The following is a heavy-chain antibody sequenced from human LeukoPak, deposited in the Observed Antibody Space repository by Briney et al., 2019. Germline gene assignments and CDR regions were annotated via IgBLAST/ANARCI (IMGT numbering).Heavy chain of an antibody. CDR1: GNTFTSYY. J-gene: IGHJ4*02. CDR2: LNPSGDST. D-gene: IGHD4/OR15-4a*01. Sequence: GASVKVSCKASGNTFTSYYLHWVRQAPGQGLEWMGVLNPSGDSTTYAQRFQGRVTVTTDTSTNTVYMDLSSLRSEDTAVYYCAKDALGDYGGNRRFDYWGQGTLVTVSS. V-gene: IGHV1-46*01. CDR3: AKDALGDYGGNRRFDY.